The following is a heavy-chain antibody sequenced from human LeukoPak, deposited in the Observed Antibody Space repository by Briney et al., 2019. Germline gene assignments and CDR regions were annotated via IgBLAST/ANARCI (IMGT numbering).Heavy chain of an antibody. D-gene: IGHD7-27*01. V-gene: IGHV4-59*08. Sequence: SETLSLTCTISGGSVSDYYWSWIRQSPGKGLEWIGYIYHTGSTSYSPSLKSRVTISADTSQNQFSLKLSSVTAADTAVYFCARGFRGDNFDYWGQGTLVTVSS. CDR1: GGSVSDYY. CDR3: ARGFRGDNFDY. CDR2: IYHTGST. J-gene: IGHJ4*02.